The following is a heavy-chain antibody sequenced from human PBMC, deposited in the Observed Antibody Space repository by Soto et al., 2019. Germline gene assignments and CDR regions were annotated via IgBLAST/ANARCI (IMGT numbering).Heavy chain of an antibody. J-gene: IGHJ4*02. V-gene: IGHV3-23*01. CDR3: EKGVVPAALSYFDY. D-gene: IGHD2-2*01. CDR1: GIPSCRYA. Sequence: GVCLRLSCSASGIPSCRYARSAVSQALGKGLEWVSAISGSGGSTYYADSVKGRFTISRDNSKNTLYLQMNSLRAEDTAVYYCEKGVVPAALSYFDYWGQGTRVTVSS. CDR2: ISGSGGST.